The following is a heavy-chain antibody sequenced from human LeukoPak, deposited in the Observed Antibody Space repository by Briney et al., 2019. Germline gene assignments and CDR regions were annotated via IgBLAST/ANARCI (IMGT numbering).Heavy chain of an antibody. Sequence: GGSLRLSCAASGFTFSDYYMSWIRQAPGKGLEWVSYISSSGSTIYYADSVKGRFTISRDNAKNTLYLQMSSLRAEDTAVYYCAKDKGYCSGGSCGIDAIDIWGQGKVVTVSS. CDR2: ISSSGSTI. CDR3: AKDKGYCSGGSCGIDAIDI. J-gene: IGHJ3*02. V-gene: IGHV3-11*01. CDR1: GFTFSDYY. D-gene: IGHD2-15*01.